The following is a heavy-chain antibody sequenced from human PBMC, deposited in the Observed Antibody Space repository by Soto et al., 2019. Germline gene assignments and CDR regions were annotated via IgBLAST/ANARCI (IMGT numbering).Heavy chain of an antibody. CDR3: ARVGCSGGSCYGNWFDP. Sequence: PSETLSLTCTVSGGSISSGDYYWSWIRQPPGKGLEWIGYIYYSGSTYYNPSLKSRVTISVDTSKNQFSLKLSSVTAADTALYYCARVGCSGGSCYGNWFDPWGQGTLVTVSS. D-gene: IGHD2-15*01. V-gene: IGHV4-30-4*01. CDR2: IYYSGST. J-gene: IGHJ5*02. CDR1: GGSISSGDYY.